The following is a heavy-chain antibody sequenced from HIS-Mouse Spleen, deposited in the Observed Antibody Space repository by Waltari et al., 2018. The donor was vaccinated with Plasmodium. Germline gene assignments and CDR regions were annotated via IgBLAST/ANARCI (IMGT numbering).Heavy chain of an antibody. J-gene: IGHJ4*02. V-gene: IGHV3-30*18. CDR2: ISYDGSNK. CDR3: AKDLRLGGPFDY. CDR1: GFPFSSYG. Sequence: QVQLVESGGGVVQPGRSLRLSCAASGFPFSSYGMPLVRQAPGKGLGWVAVISYDGSNKYYADSVKGRFTISRDNSKNTLYLQMNSLRAEDTAVYYCAKDLRLGGPFDYWGQGTLVTVSS. D-gene: IGHD6-25*01.